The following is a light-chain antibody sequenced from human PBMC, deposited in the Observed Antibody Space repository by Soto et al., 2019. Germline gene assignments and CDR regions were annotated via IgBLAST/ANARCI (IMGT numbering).Light chain of an antibody. CDR1: QSVSTSF. V-gene: IGKV3-20*01. CDR2: GAS. Sequence: EIVLKQSPGTLSLSPGERATLSCRASQSVSTSFLAWYRQKPGQAPRLLIYGASVRAPGIPDRFSGSGAGTDFTRTISRLEREDFGVYYCQRYGNSYTFGQGTKLEIK. J-gene: IGKJ2*01. CDR3: QRYGNSYT.